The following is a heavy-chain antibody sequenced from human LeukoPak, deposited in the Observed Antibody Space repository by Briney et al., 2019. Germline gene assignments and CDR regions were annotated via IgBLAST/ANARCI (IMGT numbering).Heavy chain of an antibody. CDR2: IIPIFGTA. V-gene: IGHV1-69*13. CDR1: GGTFSSYA. CDR3: ATIAARRGGTFHFDY. Sequence: AASVKVSCKASGGTFSSYAISWVRQAPGQGLEWMGGIIPIFGTANYAQKFQGRVTITADESTSTAYMELSSLRSEDTAVYYCATIAARRGGTFHFDYWGQGTLVTVSS. D-gene: IGHD6-6*01. J-gene: IGHJ4*02.